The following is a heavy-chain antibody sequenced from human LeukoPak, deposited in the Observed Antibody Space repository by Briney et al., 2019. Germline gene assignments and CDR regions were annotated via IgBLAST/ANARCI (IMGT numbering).Heavy chain of an antibody. CDR2: INPNSGGT. D-gene: IGHD3-9*01. CDR1: GYTFTGYY. CDR3: ARGGELRYFDWLLSGAFDI. J-gene: IGHJ3*02. V-gene: IGHV1-2*04. Sequence: ASVKGSCKASGYTFTGYYMHWVRQAPGQGLEWMGWINPNSGGTNYAQKFQGWVTMTRDTSISTAYMELSRLRSDDTAVYYCARGGELRYFDWLLSGAFDIWGQGTMVTVSS.